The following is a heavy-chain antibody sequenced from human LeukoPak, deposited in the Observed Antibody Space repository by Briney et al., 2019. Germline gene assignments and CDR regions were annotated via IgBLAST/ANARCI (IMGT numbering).Heavy chain of an antibody. CDR3: ARGLYYYDSSGWKYYFDY. D-gene: IGHD3-22*01. J-gene: IGHJ4*02. V-gene: IGHV4-59*12. CDR1: GGSISTSC. Sequence: SETLSLTCTVSGGSISTSCWSWIRQPPGKGLEWIGYIYNSGSTNYNPSLKSRATISVDTSKNQFSLKLSSVTAADTAVYYCARGLYYYDSSGWKYYFDYWGQGTLVTVSS. CDR2: IYNSGST.